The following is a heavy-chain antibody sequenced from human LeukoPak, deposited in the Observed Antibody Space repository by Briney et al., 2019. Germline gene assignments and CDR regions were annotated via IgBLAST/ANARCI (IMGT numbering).Heavy chain of an antibody. CDR2: INSDGNYT. Sequence: GGSLRLSCAASGFTFSSYWMHWVRQAPGKGLVWVSRINSDGNYTTYADSVKGRFTISRDNAKNTLSLQMNSLRAEDTAVYYCARYCSSTSCSGMDVWGQGTTVTVSS. CDR1: GFTFSSYW. V-gene: IGHV3-74*01. J-gene: IGHJ6*02. CDR3: ARYCSSTSCSGMDV. D-gene: IGHD2-2*01.